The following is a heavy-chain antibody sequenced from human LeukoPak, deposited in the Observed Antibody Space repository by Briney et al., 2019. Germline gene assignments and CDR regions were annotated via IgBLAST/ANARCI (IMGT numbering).Heavy chain of an antibody. Sequence: GASVKVSCKASGYTFTGYYMHWVRQAPGQGPEWMGRINPNSGGTNYAQKFQGRVTMTRDTSISTAYMELSRLRSDDTAVYYCARDVYGSGSYYYYYYMDVWGKGTTVTVSS. J-gene: IGHJ6*03. CDR1: GYTFTGYY. CDR3: ARDVYGSGSYYYYYYMDV. CDR2: INPNSGGT. D-gene: IGHD3-10*01. V-gene: IGHV1-2*06.